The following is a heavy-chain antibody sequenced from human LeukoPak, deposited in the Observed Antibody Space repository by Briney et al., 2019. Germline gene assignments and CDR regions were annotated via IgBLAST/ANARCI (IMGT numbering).Heavy chain of an antibody. CDR3: ARERFLEWLLETKYYFDY. CDR2: IYPGDSDT. Sequence: GESLKISCKGSGYSFTSYWIGWVRQMPGKGLEWMGIIYPGDSDTRYSPSFQGQVTISADKSISTAYLQWSSLKASDTAMYYCARERFLEWLLETKYYFDYWGQGTLVTVSS. D-gene: IGHD3-3*01. V-gene: IGHV5-51*01. CDR1: GYSFTSYW. J-gene: IGHJ4*02.